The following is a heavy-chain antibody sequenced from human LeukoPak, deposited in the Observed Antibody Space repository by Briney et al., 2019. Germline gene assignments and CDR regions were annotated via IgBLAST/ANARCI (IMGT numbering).Heavy chain of an antibody. CDR3: AEDGGSLGEVRD. CDR2: IRYDGSNK. D-gene: IGHD1-26*01. CDR1: GFTFSSYG. V-gene: IGHV3-30*02. J-gene: IGHJ4*02. Sequence: GSLRLSCAASGFTFSSYGMHWVRQAPGKGLEWVAFIRYDGSNKYYADSVKGRFTISRDSSKDTLYLQMNSLRADGTAVYYCAEDGGSLGEVRDWGQGTQVTVSS.